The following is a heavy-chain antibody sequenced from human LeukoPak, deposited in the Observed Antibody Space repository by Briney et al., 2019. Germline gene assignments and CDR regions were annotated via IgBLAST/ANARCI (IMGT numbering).Heavy chain of an antibody. Sequence: GGSLRLSCAASGFTFSSYPMYWVRQAPGKGLEYVSAISSDGGTTYYANSVKDRFTISRDNSKNTLYLQMGSLRAEDTAVYYCARDLGYRSMVSWDFDYWGQGTLVTVSS. CDR2: ISSDGGTT. CDR1: GFTFSSYP. J-gene: IGHJ4*02. D-gene: IGHD3-10*01. CDR3: ARDLGYRSMVSWDFDY. V-gene: IGHV3-64*01.